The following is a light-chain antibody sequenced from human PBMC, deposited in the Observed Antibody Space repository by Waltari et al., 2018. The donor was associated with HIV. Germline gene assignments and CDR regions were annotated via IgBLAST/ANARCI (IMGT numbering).Light chain of an antibody. CDR3: SSYSRSNTLV. V-gene: IGLV2-14*03. CDR2: AVN. Sequence: QSALTQPASVSGSPGQSITLPCTGTSSDVGDHHSVSWYQQHPGKAPTRMIYAVNDRPSGISDRFSGSKSGNTASLTISGLRAEDEADYYCSSYSRSNTLVFGSGTKVTVL. J-gene: IGLJ1*01. CDR1: SSDVGDHHS.